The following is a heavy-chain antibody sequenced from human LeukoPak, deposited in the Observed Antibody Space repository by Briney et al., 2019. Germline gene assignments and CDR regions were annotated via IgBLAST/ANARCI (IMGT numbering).Heavy chain of an antibody. CDR3: AREGNYYDSSGCFDY. V-gene: IGHV1-18*01. Sequence: ASVNVSCKASGYTFTSYGISWLRQAPGQGLEWMGWISAYNGNTNYAQKLQGRVTMTTDTSTSTAYMERRSLRSDDTAVYYCAREGNYYDSSGCFDYSGQGTLVTLSS. CDR2: ISAYNGNT. CDR1: GYTFTSYG. J-gene: IGHJ4*02. D-gene: IGHD3-22*01.